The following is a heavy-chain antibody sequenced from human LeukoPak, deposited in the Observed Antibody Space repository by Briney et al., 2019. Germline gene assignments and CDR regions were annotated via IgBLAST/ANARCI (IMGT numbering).Heavy chain of an antibody. J-gene: IGHJ5*02. D-gene: IGHD4-17*01. CDR3: ARGKLHDYGDYESFRFDP. V-gene: IGHV4-59*01. CDR1: GVSISSYY. Sequence: SETLSLTCTVSGVSISSYYWSWIRQPPGKGLEWIGYIYYSGSTNYNPSLKSRVTISVDTSKNQFSLKLSSVTAADTAVYYCARGKLHDYGDYESFRFDPWGQGTLVTVSS. CDR2: IYYSGST.